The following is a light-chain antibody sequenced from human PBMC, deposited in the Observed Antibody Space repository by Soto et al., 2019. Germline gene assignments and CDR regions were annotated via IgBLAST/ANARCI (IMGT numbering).Light chain of an antibody. Sequence: QSALTQPPSASGSPGQSVTISCTGTSSDVGGYNYVSWYQQHPGKAPKLMIYEVSKRPSGVPDRFSGSKSGNTASLTVSGLQAEHEADYYCSSYAGSNNFVFGGGTKLTVL. CDR1: SSDVGGYNY. J-gene: IGLJ2*01. CDR3: SSYAGSNNFV. CDR2: EVS. V-gene: IGLV2-8*01.